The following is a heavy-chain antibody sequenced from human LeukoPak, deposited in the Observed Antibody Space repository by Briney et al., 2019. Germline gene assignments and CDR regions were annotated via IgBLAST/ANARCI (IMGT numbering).Heavy chain of an antibody. Sequence: ASVKLSCKASGGTFSSYAISWVRQAPGQGLEWMGRIIPILGIANYAQKFQGRVTITADKSTSTAYMELSSLRSEDTAVYYCARGHDYGDLFDPWGQGTLVTVSS. CDR1: GGTFSSYA. J-gene: IGHJ5*02. V-gene: IGHV1-69*04. D-gene: IGHD4-17*01. CDR2: IIPILGIA. CDR3: ARGHDYGDLFDP.